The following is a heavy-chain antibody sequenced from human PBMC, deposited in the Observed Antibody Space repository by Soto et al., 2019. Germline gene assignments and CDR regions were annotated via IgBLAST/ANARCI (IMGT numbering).Heavy chain of an antibody. D-gene: IGHD3-3*01. Sequence: QAQLVQSGAEMKKPRASVKVSCKASGYTLSNYGISWVRQAPGQGLEWMGWSSTYNGNTKYAKKFQGRVTMTTDTSTSTAYMALRSLRSDDTAVYYCVRDHHDFSSDYHYYHMDVWGKGTTVTVSS. CDR2: SSTYNGNT. CDR3: VRDHHDFSSDYHYYHMDV. CDR1: GYTLSNYG. V-gene: IGHV1-18*01. J-gene: IGHJ6*03.